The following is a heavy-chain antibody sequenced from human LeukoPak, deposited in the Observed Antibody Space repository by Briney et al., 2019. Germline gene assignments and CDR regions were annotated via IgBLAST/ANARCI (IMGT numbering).Heavy chain of an antibody. CDR2: IYYSGST. V-gene: IGHV4-59*01. Sequence: PSATLSLTCPVSGGSISSYYWSWIRQPPGKGLEWIGYIYYSGSTNYNPSLKSRVTISVDTSKNQFSLKLSSVTAADTAVYYCARDRFGGYGAFDIWGQGTMVTVSS. CDR1: GGSISSYY. D-gene: IGHD3-22*01. J-gene: IGHJ3*02. CDR3: ARDRFGGYGAFDI.